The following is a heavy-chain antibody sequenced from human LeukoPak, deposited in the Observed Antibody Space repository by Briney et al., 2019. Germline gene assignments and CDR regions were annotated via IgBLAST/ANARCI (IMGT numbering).Heavy chain of an antibody. J-gene: IGHJ5*02. CDR2: ISAYDGKT. CDR1: GYIFTTYG. CDR3: ARDWEWSPQVDWFDP. V-gene: IGHV1-18*01. D-gene: IGHD3-3*01. Sequence: ASVKVSCKASGYIFTTYGISWVRQAPGQGLDWMGWISAYDGKTNYAQKFQGRVTMTTDTSTSTAYMELRSLRSDDTAVYYCARDWEWSPQVDWFDPWGQGTLVTVSS.